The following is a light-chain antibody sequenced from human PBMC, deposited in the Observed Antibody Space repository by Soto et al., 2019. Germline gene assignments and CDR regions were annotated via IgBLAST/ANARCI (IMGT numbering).Light chain of an antibody. CDR2: NNN. V-gene: IGLV1-44*01. Sequence: QSVLTQSPSASGTPGQRVTISCSGSSSNIGSKTVNWYRQVPGTAPKLLIYNNNQRPSWVPDRFSGSKSGTSASLAISGLQSEDEADYYCAAWDDDLEGYVFGAGTKLTVL. CDR3: AAWDDDLEGYV. J-gene: IGLJ1*01. CDR1: SSNIGSKT.